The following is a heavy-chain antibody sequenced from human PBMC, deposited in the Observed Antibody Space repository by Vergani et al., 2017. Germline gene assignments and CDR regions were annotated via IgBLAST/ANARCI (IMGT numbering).Heavy chain of an antibody. J-gene: IGHJ6*02. CDR3: ARETTYGSGSYYSFGGMDV. CDR1: GGSISSYY. V-gene: IGHV4-59*01. Sequence: QVQLQESGPGLVKPSETLSLTCTVSGGSISSYYWSWIRQPPGKGLEWIGYIYYSGSTNYNPSLKSRVTISVDTSKNQFSLKLSSVTAADTAVYYCARETTYGSGSYYSFGGMDVWGQGTTVTVYS. CDR2: IYYSGST. D-gene: IGHD3-10*01.